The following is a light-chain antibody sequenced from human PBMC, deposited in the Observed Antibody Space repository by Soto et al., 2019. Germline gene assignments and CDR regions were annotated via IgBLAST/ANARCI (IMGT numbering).Light chain of an antibody. Sequence: EIVLTQSPGTLSLSPGERATLSCRASQSVSSSYLAWYQQKPGQAPRLLIYGASSRATVIPDRFSGSGSGTNFTITISRLEPEDFAVYYCQQYGSSPAYTFGQGTKLEIK. V-gene: IGKV3-20*01. CDR2: GAS. CDR1: QSVSSSY. J-gene: IGKJ2*01. CDR3: QQYGSSPAYT.